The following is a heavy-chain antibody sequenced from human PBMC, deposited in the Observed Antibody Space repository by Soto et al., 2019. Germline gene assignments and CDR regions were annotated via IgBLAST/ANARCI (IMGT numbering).Heavy chain of an antibody. D-gene: IGHD6-13*01. CDR2: IWYDGSNK. CDR1: GFTFRSYG. Sequence: PGGSQRLSCAASGFTFRSYGRHWVRQAPGKGLEWVAVIWYDGSNKYYADSVKGRFTISRDNSKNTLYLQMNSLRAEDTAVYYCARDPGLQAAAGSFDYWGQGTLVTVSS. J-gene: IGHJ4*02. V-gene: IGHV3-33*01. CDR3: ARDPGLQAAAGSFDY.